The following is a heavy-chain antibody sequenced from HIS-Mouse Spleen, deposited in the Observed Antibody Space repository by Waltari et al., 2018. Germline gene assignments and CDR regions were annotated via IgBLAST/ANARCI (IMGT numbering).Heavy chain of an antibody. J-gene: IGHJ4*02. V-gene: IGHV3-7*01. CDR1: GFTFSSYW. D-gene: IGHD6-13*01. CDR2: RKQDGSEK. CDR3: AREGIAAAGDY. Sequence: EVQLVESGGGLVQPGGSLRLSCAASGFTFSSYWMSWVRQAPGKGLEWVANRKQDGSEKYYGDSVKGRFTISRDNAKNSLYLQMNSLRAEDTAVYYCAREGIAAAGDYWGQGTLVTVSS.